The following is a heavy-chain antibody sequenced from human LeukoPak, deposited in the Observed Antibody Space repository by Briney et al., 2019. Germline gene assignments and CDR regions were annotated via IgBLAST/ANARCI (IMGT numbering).Heavy chain of an antibody. V-gene: IGHV3-23*01. D-gene: IGHD6-13*01. J-gene: IGHJ4*02. CDR2: ISGCGGST. CDR1: GFTFSSYA. CDR3: AKQSSSWYEGNFDY. Sequence: GGSLRLFCAASGFTFSSYAMSWVRHAPGKGLEWVSAISGCGGSTYYADSVKGRFTISRGNSKNTLYLQMHRPRADDRPVYYCAKQSSSWYEGNFDYWGQGTLVTVSS.